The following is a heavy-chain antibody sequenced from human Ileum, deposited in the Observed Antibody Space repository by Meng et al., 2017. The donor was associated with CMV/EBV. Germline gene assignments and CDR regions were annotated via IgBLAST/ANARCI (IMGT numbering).Heavy chain of an antibody. Sequence: LRLSFTVSGGSISTYYWSWIRQPPGKGLEWIGYIYYSGSTNYNPSLKSRVTISVDTSKNQFSLKLSSVTAADTAVYYCARDLHAHYYDSSGYLGDAFDIWGQGTMVTVSS. D-gene: IGHD3-22*01. CDR3: ARDLHAHYYDSSGYLGDAFDI. V-gene: IGHV4-59*01. CDR1: GGSISTYY. J-gene: IGHJ3*02. CDR2: IYYSGST.